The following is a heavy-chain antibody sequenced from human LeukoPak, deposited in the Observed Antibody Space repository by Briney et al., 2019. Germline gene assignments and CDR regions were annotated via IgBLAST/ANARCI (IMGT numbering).Heavy chain of an antibody. CDR2: IYTSGST. CDR1: GFTFSSYW. Sequence: GSLRLSCAASGFTFSSYWMSWIRQPPGKGLEWIGYIYTSGSTNYNPSLKSRVTISVDTSKNQFSLKLNSVTAADTAVYYCARQDYSNYFNYYYYYMDVWGKGTTVTVSS. D-gene: IGHD4-11*01. J-gene: IGHJ6*03. CDR3: ARQDYSNYFNYYYYYMDV. V-gene: IGHV4-4*09.